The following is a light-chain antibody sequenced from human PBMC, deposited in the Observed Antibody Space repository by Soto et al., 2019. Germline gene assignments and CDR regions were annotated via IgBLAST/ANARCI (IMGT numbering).Light chain of an antibody. Sequence: IQMTQSPSSLSASVGDRVTITCRASQSISSYLNWYLQKPGKAPKLLIYAASSLQSGVPSRFSGSGSGTDFTLTISSLQPEDFATYYCQQSYSTPLTFGGGTKVDIK. V-gene: IGKV1-39*01. CDR1: QSISSY. CDR2: AAS. J-gene: IGKJ4*01. CDR3: QQSYSTPLT.